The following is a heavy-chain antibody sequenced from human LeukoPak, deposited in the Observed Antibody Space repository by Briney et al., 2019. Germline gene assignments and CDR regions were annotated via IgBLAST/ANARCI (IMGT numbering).Heavy chain of an antibody. CDR3: ARAVRGSRSFDY. CDR1: GGCISSYY. D-gene: IGHD1-26*01. Sequence: SETLSLTCTVSGGCISSYYWSWIRQPPGKGLEWIGYIYYSGSTNYNPSLKSRVTISVDTSKNQFSLKLSSVTAADTAVYYCARAVRGSRSFDYWGQGTLVTVSS. CDR2: IYYSGST. V-gene: IGHV4-59*08. J-gene: IGHJ4*02.